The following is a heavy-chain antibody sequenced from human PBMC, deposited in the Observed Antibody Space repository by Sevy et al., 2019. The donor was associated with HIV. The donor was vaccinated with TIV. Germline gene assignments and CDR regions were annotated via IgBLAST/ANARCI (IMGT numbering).Heavy chain of an antibody. Sequence: ASVKVSCKASGYVFTNYGISWVRQAPGQGLEWMGWISPYNGNTQYAQKFQGRVTRTTDTSTNTAYMELRNLRSDDTAVYYCARPVCNVLCYWRGGDWFDLWGQGTLVTVSS. CDR1: GYVFTNYG. D-gene: IGHD2-21*02. V-gene: IGHV1-18*01. CDR2: ISPYNGNT. CDR3: ARPVCNVLCYWRGGDWFDL. J-gene: IGHJ5*02.